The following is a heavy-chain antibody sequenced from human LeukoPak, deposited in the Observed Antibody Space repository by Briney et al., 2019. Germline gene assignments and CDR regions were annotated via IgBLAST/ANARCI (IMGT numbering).Heavy chain of an antibody. D-gene: IGHD1-7*01. Sequence: GGSLRLSCTASGFTFRDYWMHWIRQTPREGLVWVSRINGDETSRAYADSVEGRFTISRDNAKNTLYLQIDSLRAEDSAIYYCARDRAEHNWTYHTLFDYWGQGTPVTVSS. V-gene: IGHV3-74*01. CDR2: INGDETSR. J-gene: IGHJ4*02. CDR1: GFTFRDYW. CDR3: ARDRAEHNWTYHTLFDY.